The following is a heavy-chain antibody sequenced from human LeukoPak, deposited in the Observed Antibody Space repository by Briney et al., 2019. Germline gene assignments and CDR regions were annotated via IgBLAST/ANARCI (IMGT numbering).Heavy chain of an antibody. D-gene: IGHD3-3*01. CDR1: GFTFSSYW. CDR3: ARVWRGWYFFDY. Sequence: GGSLRLSCAASGFTFSSYWMHWVRQAPGKGLVWVSRINSDGSSTSYADSVKGRFTISRDNAKNTLYLQMNSLRAEDTAVYYCARVWRGWYFFDYWGQGTLVTVSS. CDR2: INSDGSST. J-gene: IGHJ4*02. V-gene: IGHV3-74*01.